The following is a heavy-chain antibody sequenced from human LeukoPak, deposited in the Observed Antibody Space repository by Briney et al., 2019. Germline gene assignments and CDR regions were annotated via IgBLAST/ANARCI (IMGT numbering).Heavy chain of an antibody. CDR2: IYTSGST. CDR1: GGSISSGSYY. Sequence: PSQTPSLTCTVSGGSISSGSYYWSWIRQPAGKGLEWIERIYTSGSTNYNPSLKSRVTISVDTSKNQFSLKLSSVTAADTAVYYCARVWISSSSWFSDAFDIWGQGTMVTVSS. CDR3: ARVWISSSSWFSDAFDI. V-gene: IGHV4-61*02. D-gene: IGHD6-13*01. J-gene: IGHJ3*02.